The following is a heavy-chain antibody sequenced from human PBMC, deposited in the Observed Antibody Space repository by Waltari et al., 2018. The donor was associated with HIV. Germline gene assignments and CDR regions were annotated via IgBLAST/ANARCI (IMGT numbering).Heavy chain of an antibody. CDR1: GITFAYYA. CDR3: VKDGASTIFGVLNGMDV. J-gene: IGHJ6*02. V-gene: IGHV3-9*01. CDR2: ISWNSGDI. Sequence: EVQLVESGGGSVQLGRSLRLSCTAFGITFAYYAMHWVRQPPGKGLEWVSGISWNSGDIAYADSVKGRFTISRDNTKNSLFLQMNSVRVEDTALYYCVKDGASTIFGVLNGMDVWGQGTTVTVSS. D-gene: IGHD3-3*01.